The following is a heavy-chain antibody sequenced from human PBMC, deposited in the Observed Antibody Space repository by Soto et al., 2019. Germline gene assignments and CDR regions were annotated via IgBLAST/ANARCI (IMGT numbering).Heavy chain of an antibody. Sequence: ASVKVSCKASGYTFTGYYMHWVRQAPGQGLEWMGWINPNSGGTNYAQKFQGWVTMTRDTSISTAYMELSRLRSDDTAAYYCARGPYMVRGVRPPSYYYYYGMDVWGQGTTVTVSS. D-gene: IGHD3-10*01. CDR1: GYTFTGYY. CDR3: ARGPYMVRGVRPPSYYYYYGMDV. V-gene: IGHV1-2*04. CDR2: INPNSGGT. J-gene: IGHJ6*02.